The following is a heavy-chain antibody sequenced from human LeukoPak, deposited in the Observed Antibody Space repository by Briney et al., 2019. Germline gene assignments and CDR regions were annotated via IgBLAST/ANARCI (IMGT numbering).Heavy chain of an antibody. Sequence: GGSLRLSCAAPGFTFSVSAMYWIRQAPGKGLEWVSVINERGDWTNHADSVKGRFTIFRDNSKNTLYLQMNSLRVEDTALYYCAKDWHLGGWGQGTLVTVSS. CDR3: AKDWHLGG. CDR2: INERGDWT. J-gene: IGHJ4*02. CDR1: GFTFSVSA. D-gene: IGHD1-26*01. V-gene: IGHV3-23*01.